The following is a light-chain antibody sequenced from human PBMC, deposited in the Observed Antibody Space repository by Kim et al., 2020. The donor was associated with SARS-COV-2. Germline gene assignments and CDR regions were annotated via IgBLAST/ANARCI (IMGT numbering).Light chain of an antibody. J-gene: IGLJ2*01. CDR2: RNN. Sequence: ELTQPPSASGTPGQRVTISCSGSSSNIGSNYVYWYQQLPGTAPKLLIYRNNQRPSGVPDRFSGSKSGTSASLAISGLRSEDEADYYCAAWDDSLGVVF. CDR1: SSNIGSNY. CDR3: AAWDDSLGVV. V-gene: IGLV1-47*01.